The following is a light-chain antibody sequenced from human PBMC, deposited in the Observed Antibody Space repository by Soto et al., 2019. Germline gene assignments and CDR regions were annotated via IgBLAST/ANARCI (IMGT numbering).Light chain of an antibody. V-gene: IGKV3-20*01. CDR3: QQYGTSPALT. J-gene: IGKJ4*01. Sequence: EIVLTQSPGTLSLSPGERASLSCRASQSVSYNYIAWYQQKPGQAPRLLIYGASSRATGIPDRYSGSGSETDFTLTISRLEPEDFAVYYCQQYGTSPALTFGGGTKVDIK. CDR1: QSVSYNY. CDR2: GAS.